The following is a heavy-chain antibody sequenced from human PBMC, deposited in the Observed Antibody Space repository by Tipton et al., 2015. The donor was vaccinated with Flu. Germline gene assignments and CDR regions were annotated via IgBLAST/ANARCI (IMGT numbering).Heavy chain of an antibody. CDR2: IVRSGVNT. D-gene: IGHD6-13*01. CDR3: AKELFRAAAGTRGVGY. V-gene: IGHV3-23*01. J-gene: IGHJ4*02. Sequence: SLRLSCTASGITFSSYAMSWVRQAPGKGLEWVSSIVRSGVNTYYADSVKGRFTISRDNSKNTLYLQMNSLRAEDTAIYYCAKELFRAAAGTRGVGYWGQGTQVTVSS. CDR1: GITFSSYA.